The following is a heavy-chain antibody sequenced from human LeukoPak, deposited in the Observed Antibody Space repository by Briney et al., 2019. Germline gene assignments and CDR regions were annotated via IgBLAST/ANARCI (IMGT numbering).Heavy chain of an antibody. CDR2: ISGSGGST. Sequence: GGSLRLSCAASGFTFSSYAMSWVRQAPGKGLEWVSAISGSGGSTYYADSVKGRFTISRDNSKNTLYLQMNSLRAEDTAVYYCAKGDYYDSSGYSDYWGQGTLVTVSS. D-gene: IGHD3-22*01. CDR3: AKGDYYDSSGYSDY. V-gene: IGHV3-23*01. CDR1: GFTFSSYA. J-gene: IGHJ4*02.